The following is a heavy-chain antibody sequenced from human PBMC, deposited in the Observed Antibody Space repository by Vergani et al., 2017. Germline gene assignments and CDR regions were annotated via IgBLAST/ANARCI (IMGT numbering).Heavy chain of an antibody. J-gene: IGHJ4*02. CDR1: GFTFSSYG. Sequence: QVQLVESGGGVVQPGRSLRLSCAASGFTFSSYGMHWVRQAPGKGLEWVAVIWYDGSNKYYADSVKGRFTISRDNAKNSLYLQMNSLRAEDTAVYYCATLYGDYDYWGQGTLVTVSS. CDR3: ATLYGDYDY. CDR2: IWYDGSNK. D-gene: IGHD4-17*01. V-gene: IGHV3-33*01.